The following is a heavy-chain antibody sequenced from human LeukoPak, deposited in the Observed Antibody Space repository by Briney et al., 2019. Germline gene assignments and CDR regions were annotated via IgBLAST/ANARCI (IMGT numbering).Heavy chain of an antibody. V-gene: IGHV3-74*01. CDR2: IKSDVSST. J-gene: IGHJ4*02. Sequence: GGSLRLSCGASGFTFSSYWMHWVRQGPGKGLAWVARIKSDVSSTDYADSVKGRFTISRDNAKNKLYLQMNSLRAEDTGVYYCTTIRPDYWGQGTLVTVSS. CDR1: GFTFSSYW. D-gene: IGHD5-12*01. CDR3: TTIRPDY.